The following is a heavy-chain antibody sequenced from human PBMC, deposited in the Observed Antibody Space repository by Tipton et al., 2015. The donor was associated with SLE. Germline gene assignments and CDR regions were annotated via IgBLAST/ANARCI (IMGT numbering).Heavy chain of an antibody. Sequence: QSGPEVKKPGESLKISCKGSGYIFTTHWIGWVRQMPGKGLEWMGIIYPGDSDTRYSPSFPGQVIISPAKSISTAYLQWSSLKASDTAMYYCARLITVGAKEARGCDCWGQGTLVTVSS. CDR3: ARLITVGAKEARGCDC. CDR2: IYPGDSDT. J-gene: IGHJ4*02. D-gene: IGHD4/OR15-4a*01. V-gene: IGHV5-51*01. CDR1: GYIFTTHW.